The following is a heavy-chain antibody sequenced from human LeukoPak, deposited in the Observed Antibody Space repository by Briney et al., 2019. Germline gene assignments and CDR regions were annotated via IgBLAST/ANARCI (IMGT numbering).Heavy chain of an antibody. CDR1: GYTFTSYY. J-gene: IGHJ4*02. CDR2: INPSGGST. Sequence: ASVKVSCKASGYTFTSYYMHWVRQAPGQGLEWMGIINPSGGSTIYAQKFQGRVTMTEDTSTDTAYMELSSLRSEDTAVYYCATSEGKWELSTFDYWGQGTLVTVSS. CDR3: ATSEGKWELSTFDY. V-gene: IGHV1-46*01. D-gene: IGHD1-26*01.